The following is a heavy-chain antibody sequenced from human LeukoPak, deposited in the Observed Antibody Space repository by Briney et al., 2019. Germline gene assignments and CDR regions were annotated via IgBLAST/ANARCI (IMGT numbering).Heavy chain of an antibody. CDR1: GGSISSGGYY. V-gene: IGHV4-61*08. CDR3: ARSGVRGVLGAFDI. CDR2: IYYSGST. Sequence: SQTLSLTCTVSGGSISSGGYYWSWIRQPPGKGLEWIGYIYYSGSTNYNPSLKSRVTISVDTSKNQFSLKLSSVTAADTAVYYCARSGVRGVLGAFDIWGQGTMVTVSS. D-gene: IGHD3-10*01. J-gene: IGHJ3*02.